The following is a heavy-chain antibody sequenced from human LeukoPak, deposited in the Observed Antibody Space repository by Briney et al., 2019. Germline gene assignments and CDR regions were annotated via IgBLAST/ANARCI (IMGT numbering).Heavy chain of an antibody. CDR3: ARTQGQGLVRRPGTWFDP. Sequence: PSETLSLTCTVSGGPISSSSYYWGWIRQPPGKGLEWIGSIYYSGSTYYNPSLKSRVTISVDTSKNQFSLKLSSVTAADTAVYYCARTQGQGLVRRPGTWFDPWGQGTLVTVSS. D-gene: IGHD6-19*01. V-gene: IGHV4-39*01. J-gene: IGHJ5*02. CDR2: IYYSGST. CDR1: GGPISSSSYY.